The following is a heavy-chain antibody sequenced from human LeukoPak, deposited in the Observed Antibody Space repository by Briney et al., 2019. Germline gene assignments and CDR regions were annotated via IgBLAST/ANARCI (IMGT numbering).Heavy chain of an antibody. CDR3: AREGFFYRPLDY. D-gene: IGHD3-3*01. J-gene: IGHJ4*02. CDR2: VHLDGRT. Sequence: SETLSLTCDVSGGSVTSTNWWTWVRQPPGKGLEWIGEVHLDGRTNYNPSLKSSLIMSVHLPENHISLMLTSVTAADTAVYYCAREGFFYRPLDYSGQGTLVTVSS. CDR1: GGSVTSTNW. V-gene: IGHV4-4*02.